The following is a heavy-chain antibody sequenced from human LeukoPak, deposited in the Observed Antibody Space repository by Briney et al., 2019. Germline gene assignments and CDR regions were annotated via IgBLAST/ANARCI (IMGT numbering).Heavy chain of an antibody. J-gene: IGHJ4*02. CDR2: ISYDGSNK. Sequence: GRSLRLSCAASGFTFSSYAMHWVRQAPGKGLEWVAVISYDGSNKYYADSVKGRFTISRDNSKNTLYLQMNSLRAEDTAVYYCARDSAPYYYDSSGYHNPSDYWGQGTLVTVSS. V-gene: IGHV3-30*01. CDR3: ARDSAPYYYDSSGYHNPSDY. D-gene: IGHD3-22*01. CDR1: GFTFSSYA.